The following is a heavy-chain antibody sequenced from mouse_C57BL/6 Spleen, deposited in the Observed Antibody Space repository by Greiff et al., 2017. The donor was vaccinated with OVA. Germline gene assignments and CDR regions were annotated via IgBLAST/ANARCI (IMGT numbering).Heavy chain of an antibody. CDR3: ASLYYYGSSSYYAMDY. J-gene: IGHJ4*01. CDR1: GFNIKNTY. CDR2: IDPANGNT. D-gene: IGHD1-1*01. Sequence: EVQLQQSVAELVRPGASVKLSCTASGFNIKNTYMHWVKQRPEQGLEWIGRIDPANGNTKYAPKFQGKATITADTSSNTAYLQLSSLTSEDTASYYCASLYYYGSSSYYAMDYWGQGTSVTVSS. V-gene: IGHV14-3*01.